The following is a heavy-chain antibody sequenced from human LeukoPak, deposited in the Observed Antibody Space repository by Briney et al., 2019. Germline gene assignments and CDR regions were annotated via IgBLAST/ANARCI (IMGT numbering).Heavy chain of an antibody. D-gene: IGHD4-17*01. CDR3: ARLPLDGDYDY. J-gene: IGHJ4*02. Sequence: SQTLSLTCTVSGGSISSADYYWSWIRQPPGKGLEWIGYIYYSGSTYYNPSLKSRVTISVDTSKNQFSLKLSSVTAADTAVYYCARLPLDGDYDYWGQGTLVTVSS. CDR2: IYYSGST. V-gene: IGHV4-30-4*08. CDR1: GGSISSADYY.